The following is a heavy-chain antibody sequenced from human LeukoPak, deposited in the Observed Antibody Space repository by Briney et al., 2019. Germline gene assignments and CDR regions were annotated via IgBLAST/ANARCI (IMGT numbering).Heavy chain of an antibody. J-gene: IGHJ4*02. CDR3: ARWGTY. Sequence: PSETLSLTCTVSGGSVSSGTYFWTWVRQPPGKGLEWIGHIHYSVTTNYNPSLKSRVTMSLDTSKNQSSLKLTSVTAADTAIYFCARWGTYWGQGILVTVSS. D-gene: IGHD7-27*01. CDR1: GGSVSSGTYF. CDR2: IHYSVTT. V-gene: IGHV4-61*01.